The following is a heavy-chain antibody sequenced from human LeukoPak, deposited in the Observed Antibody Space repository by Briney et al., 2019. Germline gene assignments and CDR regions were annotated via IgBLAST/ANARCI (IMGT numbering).Heavy chain of an antibody. CDR1: GFTFSSYS. CDR2: IKQDGSEK. V-gene: IGHV3-7*03. CDR3: ARCSDSSGYYPFDY. J-gene: IGHJ4*02. D-gene: IGHD3-22*01. Sequence: PGGSLRLSCAASGFTFSSYSMNWVRQAPGKGLEWVANIKQDGSEKYYVDSVKGRFTISRDNAKNSLYLQMNSLRAEDTAVYYCARCSDSSGYYPFDYWGQGTLVTVSS.